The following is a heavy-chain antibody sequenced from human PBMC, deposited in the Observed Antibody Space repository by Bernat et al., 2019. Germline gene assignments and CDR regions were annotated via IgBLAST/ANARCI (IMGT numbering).Heavy chain of an antibody. J-gene: IGHJ4*02. Sequence: QLQLQESGPGLVKPSETLSLTCTVSGGSITTDNYYWGWIRQPPGKGLEWIGSIYYSGSTYYNPSLKSRVTISDDTAKNQFSRYLSSVTAADTAVYYCAKQGGRGGFRELFLIDYWGQGILVTVSS. D-gene: IGHD3-10*01. V-gene: IGHV4-39*01. CDR2: IYYSGST. CDR1: GGSITTDNYY. CDR3: AKQGGRGGFRELFLIDY.